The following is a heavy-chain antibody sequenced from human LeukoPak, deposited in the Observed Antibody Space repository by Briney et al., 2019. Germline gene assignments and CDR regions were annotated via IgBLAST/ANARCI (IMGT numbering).Heavy chain of an antibody. CDR1: GYSFTSYW. V-gene: IGHV5-51*01. CDR3: ARCCSRTSCSFAGPYYYYGMDV. Sequence: GESLKISCKGSGYSFTSYWIGWVRQMPGKGLEWMGIIYPGDSDTRYSPSFQGQVTISADKSISTAYLQWSSLKASDTAMYYCARCCSRTSCSFAGPYYYYGMDVWGQGTTVTVSS. D-gene: IGHD2-2*01. J-gene: IGHJ6*02. CDR2: IYPGDSDT.